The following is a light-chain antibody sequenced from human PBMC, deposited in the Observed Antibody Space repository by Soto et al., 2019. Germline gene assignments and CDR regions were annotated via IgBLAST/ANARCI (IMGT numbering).Light chain of an antibody. CDR1: PSVSDMY. CDR2: AS. V-gene: IGKV3-20*01. Sequence: EIVLTQSPGTLSLSPGERATLSCRASPSVSDMYLAWYQQKPRQAPRLRIYASNRATGIPDRFSGSGSGTDFTLTISRLEPEDFAVYYCQHYGTSAMFGPGTKVEIK. J-gene: IGKJ3*01. CDR3: QHYGTSAM.